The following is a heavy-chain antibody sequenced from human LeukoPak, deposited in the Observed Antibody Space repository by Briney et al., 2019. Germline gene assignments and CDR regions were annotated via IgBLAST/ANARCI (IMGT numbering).Heavy chain of an antibody. J-gene: IGHJ4*02. Sequence: SETLSLTCTVSGVSITSSSDYWGWIRQPPGKGLEWIGSILYSGSTYYNPTLESRLTMSIDTSKYQFSLKLSSVTAADTAAYYCARHYYDSSGYRRDYYFDYWGQGTPVTVSS. CDR3: ARHYYDSSGYRRDYYFDY. V-gene: IGHV4-39*01. CDR1: GVSITSSSDY. D-gene: IGHD3-22*01. CDR2: ILYSGST.